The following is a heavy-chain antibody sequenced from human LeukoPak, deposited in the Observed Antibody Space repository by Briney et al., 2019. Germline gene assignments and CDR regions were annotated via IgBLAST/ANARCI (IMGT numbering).Heavy chain of an antibody. J-gene: IGHJ4*02. Sequence: PGGSLRLSCAASGFTFSSYSMNWVRQAPGKGLEWVSSLSSSSSYIYYANSVKGRFTISRDNAKNSLYLQMNSLRAGDTAVYYCAKCGGDCSFFDYWGQGTLVTVSS. CDR2: LSSSSSYI. CDR3: AKCGGDCSFFDY. D-gene: IGHD2-21*02. CDR1: GFTFSSYS. V-gene: IGHV3-21*01.